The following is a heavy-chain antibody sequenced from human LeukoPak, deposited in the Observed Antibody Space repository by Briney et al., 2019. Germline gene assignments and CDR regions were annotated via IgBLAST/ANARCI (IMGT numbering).Heavy chain of an antibody. D-gene: IGHD1-26*01. CDR1: GASISSYY. Sequence: SETLSLTCTVSGASISSYYWSWIRQPPGKGLEWIGYIYNSGSTNYNPSLKSRVTMSVDTSKNQFSLSLTSVTAADTAVYYCATLGLLRGAGFNLATHFDYWGQGTLVAVSS. CDR2: IYNSGST. J-gene: IGHJ4*02. V-gene: IGHV4-59*08. CDR3: ATLGLLRGAGFNLATHFDY.